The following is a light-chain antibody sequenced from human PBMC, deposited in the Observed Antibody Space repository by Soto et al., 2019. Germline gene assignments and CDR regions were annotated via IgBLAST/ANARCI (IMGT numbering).Light chain of an antibody. V-gene: IGLV2-14*01. Sequence: QSALTQPASVSGSPGQSITISCTGTSSDVGGYNYVYWYQQHPGKAPKLMIYEVSNRPSGVSNRFSGSKSGNTASLTISGLQAEDEADYYCSSYTSSSTLGVFGGGTQLTVL. CDR1: SSDVGGYNY. CDR2: EVS. CDR3: SSYTSSSTLGV. J-gene: IGLJ2*01.